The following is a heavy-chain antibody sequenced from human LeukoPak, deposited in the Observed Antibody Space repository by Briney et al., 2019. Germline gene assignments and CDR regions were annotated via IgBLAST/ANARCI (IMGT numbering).Heavy chain of an antibody. V-gene: IGHV4-39*01. CDR2: IYYSGST. Sequence: SETLSLTCTVSGGSISSSRYYWGWIRQPPGKGLEWIGSIYYSGSTYYNPSLKSRVTISVDTSKNQFSLKLSSVTAADTAVYYCARHPRLKLSSPKPDHWGQGTLVTVSS. D-gene: IGHD1-7*01. CDR3: ARHPRLKLSSPKPDH. CDR1: GGSISSSRYY. J-gene: IGHJ5*02.